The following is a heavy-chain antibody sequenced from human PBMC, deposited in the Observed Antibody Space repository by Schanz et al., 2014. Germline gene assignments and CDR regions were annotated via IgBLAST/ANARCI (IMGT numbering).Heavy chain of an antibody. Sequence: QVQLQQWGAGLLKPSETLSLTCAVYGGSFSSNYWSWIRQPPGKGLEWIGEINQSGTTNYNPSLKSRVTRSEDKTKNQFSMKLSAVAAADTAVYYCARDRGRGDLPGDIWGQGTMVTVSS. CDR3: ARDRGRGDLPGDI. D-gene: IGHD4-17*01. CDR2: INQSGTT. J-gene: IGHJ3*02. CDR1: GGSFSSNY. V-gene: IGHV4-34*02.